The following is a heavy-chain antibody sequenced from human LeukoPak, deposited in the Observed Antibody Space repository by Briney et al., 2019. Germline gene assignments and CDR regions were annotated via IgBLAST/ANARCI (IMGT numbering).Heavy chain of an antibody. J-gene: IGHJ3*02. CDR2: ISGSGGST. CDR3: AKDLEWGWELTSAFDI. Sequence: GGSLRLSCAASGFTFSSYAMSWVRQAPGKGLEWVSAISGSGGSTYYADSVKGRFTISRDNSKNTLYLQMNSLRAEDTAVYYCAKDLEWGWELTSAFDIWGQGTMVTVSS. D-gene: IGHD1-26*01. V-gene: IGHV3-23*01. CDR1: GFTFSSYA.